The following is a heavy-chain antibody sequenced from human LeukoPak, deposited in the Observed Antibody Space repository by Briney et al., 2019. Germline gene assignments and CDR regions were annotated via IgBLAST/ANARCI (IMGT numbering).Heavy chain of an antibody. CDR2: ISSSGSTI. Sequence: PGGSLRLSCAASGFTFSSYEMKWVRQAPGKGLQWVSYISSSGSTIYYADSVKGRFTISGDNAKNSLYLQMNSLRVEDTAVYYCARAIGDFGRYGVDVWGQGTTITVFS. CDR1: GFTFSSYE. CDR3: ARAIGDFGRYGVDV. V-gene: IGHV3-48*03. J-gene: IGHJ6*02. D-gene: IGHD4-17*01.